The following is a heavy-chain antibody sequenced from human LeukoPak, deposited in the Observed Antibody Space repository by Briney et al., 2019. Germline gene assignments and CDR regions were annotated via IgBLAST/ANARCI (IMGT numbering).Heavy chain of an antibody. Sequence: ASVKVSCKASGYTFTIYGISWVRQAPGQGLEWMGWISAYNGNTNYAQKLQGRVTMTTDTSTSTAYMELRSLRSDDTAVYYCARDDILTGYHQPGYWGQGTLVTVSS. V-gene: IGHV1-18*01. CDR2: ISAYNGNT. D-gene: IGHD3-9*01. CDR3: ARDDILTGYHQPGY. CDR1: GYTFTIYG. J-gene: IGHJ4*02.